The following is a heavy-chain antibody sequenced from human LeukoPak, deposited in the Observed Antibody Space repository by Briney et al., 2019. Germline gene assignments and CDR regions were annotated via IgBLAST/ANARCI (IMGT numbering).Heavy chain of an antibody. D-gene: IGHD5-12*01. CDR1: GFTVSSSY. V-gene: IGHV3-53*01. J-gene: IGHJ4*02. Sequence: GGSLRLSCAASGFTVSSSYMGWVRQPPGKGLEYVSVLYSGGTTYFADSVKGPFTISRDNSKNTLYLQMNSLRAEDTAVYYCASGEYSGYDLAYWGQGTLVTVSS. CDR3: ASGEYSGYDLAY. CDR2: LYSGGTT.